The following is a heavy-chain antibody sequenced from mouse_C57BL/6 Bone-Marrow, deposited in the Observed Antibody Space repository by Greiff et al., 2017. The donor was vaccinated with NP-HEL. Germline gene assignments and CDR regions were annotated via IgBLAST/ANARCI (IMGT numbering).Heavy chain of an antibody. CDR2: ISSGGDYI. CDR3: TTGYWYFDV. V-gene: IGHV5-9-1*02. Sequence: EVKVEESGEGLVKPGGSLKLSCAASGFTFSSYAMSWVRQTPEKRLEWVAYISSGGDYIYYADTVKGRFTISRDNARNTLYLQMSSLKSEDTAMYYCTTGYWYFDVWGTGTTVTVSS. J-gene: IGHJ1*03. CDR1: GFTFSSYA. D-gene: IGHD4-1*01.